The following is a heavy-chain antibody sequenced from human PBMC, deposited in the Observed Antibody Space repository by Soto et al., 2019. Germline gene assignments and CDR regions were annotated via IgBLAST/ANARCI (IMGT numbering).Heavy chain of an antibody. D-gene: IGHD2-2*03. V-gene: IGHV1-69*01. Sequence: QVQLVQSGAEVKKPGSSVKVSCKASGGTFSSYAISWVRQAPGQGLEWMGGIIPIFGTANYAQKLQGRVTMTADGSTSTADLELSSLRCEDTAVYYCAREVRGYCSSPSCLPVDAFDLWGQGTMVTVSS. CDR3: AREVRGYCSSPSCLPVDAFDL. CDR1: GGTFSSYA. CDR2: IIPIFGTA. J-gene: IGHJ3*01.